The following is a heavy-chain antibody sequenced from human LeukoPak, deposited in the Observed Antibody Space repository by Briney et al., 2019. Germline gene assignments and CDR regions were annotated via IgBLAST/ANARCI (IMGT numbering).Heavy chain of an antibody. V-gene: IGHV1-2*02. Sequence: GASVKVSCTASGYTFIGYYMHWVRQAPGQGLEWMGWINPNTGDTNFAQKFQGRVTMTRDTSIATAYLELSRLSSDDTAVYYCATGSKGLRFNYYFDYWGQGTLVTVSS. J-gene: IGHJ4*02. CDR3: ATGSKGLRFNYYFDY. D-gene: IGHD5-12*01. CDR1: GYTFIGYY. CDR2: INPNTGDT.